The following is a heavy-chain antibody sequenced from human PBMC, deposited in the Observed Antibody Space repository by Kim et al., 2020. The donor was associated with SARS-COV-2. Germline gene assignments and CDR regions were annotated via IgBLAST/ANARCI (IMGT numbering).Heavy chain of an antibody. CDR3: TSGLWFGEPSPSDY. CDR2: IKSKTDGGTT. J-gene: IGHJ4*02. V-gene: IGHV3-15*01. D-gene: IGHD3-10*01. Sequence: GGSLRLSCAASGFTFSNAWISLVRQAPGKGLEWVGRIKSKTDGGTTDYAAPVKGRFTISRDDSKNTLYLQMNSLKTEDTAVYYCTSGLWFGEPSPSDYWGQGTLVTVSS. CDR1: GFTFSNAW.